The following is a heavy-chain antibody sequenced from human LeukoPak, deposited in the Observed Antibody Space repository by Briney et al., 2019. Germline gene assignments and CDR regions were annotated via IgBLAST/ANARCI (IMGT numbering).Heavy chain of an antibody. CDR2: IYPGDSDT. D-gene: IGHD4-17*01. V-gene: IGHV5-51*01. CDR1: GYSFTTYW. Sequence: GESLKISCKGSGYSFTTYWIGWVRQMPGKGLEWMGVIYPGDSDTRYSPSSQGQVTISADKSTSTAYLQWSSLKASDTAMYYCARPPTTMTKLAFDIWGQGTMVTVSS. J-gene: IGHJ3*02. CDR3: ARPPTTMTKLAFDI.